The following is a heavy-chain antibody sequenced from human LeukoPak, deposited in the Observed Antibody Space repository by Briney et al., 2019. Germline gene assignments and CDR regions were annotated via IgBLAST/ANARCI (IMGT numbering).Heavy chain of an antibody. V-gene: IGHV1-18*01. Sequence: ASVKVSCKASGYTFTSYGISWVRQAPGQGLEWMGWISAYNGNTNYAQKLQGRVTMTTDTSTSTAYMELRSLRSDDTAVYYCARSVTYYDIFTGPHPPYGMDVWGQGTTVTVSS. CDR3: ARSVTYYDIFTGPHPPYGMDV. D-gene: IGHD3-9*01. J-gene: IGHJ6*02. CDR2: ISAYNGNT. CDR1: GYTFTSYG.